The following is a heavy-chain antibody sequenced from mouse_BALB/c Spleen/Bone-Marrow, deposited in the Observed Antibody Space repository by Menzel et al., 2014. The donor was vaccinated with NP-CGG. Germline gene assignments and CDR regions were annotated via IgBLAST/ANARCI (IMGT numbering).Heavy chain of an antibody. CDR1: GYAFTNYL. D-gene: IGHD2-13*01. CDR2: INPGSGGT. J-gene: IGHJ3*01. Sequence: VQLQQSGAELVRPGTSVKVSCKASGYAFTNYLIEWVKQRPGQGLEWIGVINPGSGGTNYNEKFKGKATLTADKSSSTAYKQLSSLTSDDSAVYFCARRDYSFAHWGQGTLVTVSA. V-gene: IGHV1-54*01. CDR3: ARRDYSFAH.